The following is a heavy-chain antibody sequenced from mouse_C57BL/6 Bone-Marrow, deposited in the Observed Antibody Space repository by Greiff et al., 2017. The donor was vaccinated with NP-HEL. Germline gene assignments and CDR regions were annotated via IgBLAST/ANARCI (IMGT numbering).Heavy chain of an antibody. J-gene: IGHJ3*01. CDR1: GYTFTSYW. CDR3: ARKGYSNGGGAFAY. Sequence: LVESGTELVKPGASVKLSCKASGYTFTSYWMHWVKQRPGQGLEWIGNINPSNGGTNYNEKFKSKATLTVDKSSSTAYMQLSSLTSEDSAVYYCARKGYSNGGGAFAYWGQGTLVTVSA. D-gene: IGHD2-5*01. CDR2: INPSNGGT. V-gene: IGHV1-53*01.